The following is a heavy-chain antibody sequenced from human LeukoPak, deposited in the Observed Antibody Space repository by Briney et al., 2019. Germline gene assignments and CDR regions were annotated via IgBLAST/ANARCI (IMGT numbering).Heavy chain of an antibody. J-gene: IGHJ4*02. CDR1: GFTFGSHW. V-gene: IGHV3-7*01. CDR3: ARYTRCFDY. Sequence: GGCLRLSCAASGFTFGSHWMGWVRQAPGKGLEWVATASQDGSGEYYVGSVKGRFTISRADAKNLLYLQMNSLRAEDTAVYYCARYTRCFDYWGQGTLVAASS. CDR2: ASQDGSGE. D-gene: IGHD2-2*02.